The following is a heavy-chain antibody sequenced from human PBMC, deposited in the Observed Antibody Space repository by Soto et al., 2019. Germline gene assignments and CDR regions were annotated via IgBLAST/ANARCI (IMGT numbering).Heavy chain of an antibody. Sequence: PGGSLRLSCAASGFTFSSYSMNWVRQAPGKGLEWVSSIYSGGSTYYADSVKGRFTISRDNSKNTLYLQMNSLRAGDTAVCYCARVATDPSYYYYGMDVWGQGTTVTVSS. CDR3: ARVATDPSYYYYGMDV. CDR2: IYSGGST. D-gene: IGHD2-21*02. CDR1: GFTFSSYS. J-gene: IGHJ6*02. V-gene: IGHV3-53*01.